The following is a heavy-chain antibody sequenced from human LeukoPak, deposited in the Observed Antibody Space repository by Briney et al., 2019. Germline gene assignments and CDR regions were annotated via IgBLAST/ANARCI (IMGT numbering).Heavy chain of an antibody. CDR3: ARVGDWNDLVY. Sequence: PSETLSLTCTVSGGSIGGYYWSWIRQPPGKGLEWIGYISYTVTSNYNPSLKSRVTISVDTSKNQFSLKLSSVTAADTAVYYCARVGDWNDLVYWGQGTLVTVSS. V-gene: IGHV4-59*01. D-gene: IGHD1-1*01. CDR1: GGSIGGYY. CDR2: ISYTVTS. J-gene: IGHJ4*02.